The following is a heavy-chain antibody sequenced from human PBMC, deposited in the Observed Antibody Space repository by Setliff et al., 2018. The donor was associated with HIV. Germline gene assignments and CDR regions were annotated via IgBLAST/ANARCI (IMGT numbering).Heavy chain of an antibody. D-gene: IGHD3-22*01. CDR2: IRYDGSNK. J-gene: IGHJ4*02. CDR3: ARETMYDSRGYLSHYFDY. CDR1: GFTFSSYG. Sequence: SLRLSCAASGFTFSSYGMRWVRQAPGKGLEWVAFIRYDGSNKYYADSVKGRFTISRDNSKNTLYLQMNSLRVEDTAVYYCARETMYDSRGYLSHYFDYWGQGTPVTVSS. V-gene: IGHV3-30*02.